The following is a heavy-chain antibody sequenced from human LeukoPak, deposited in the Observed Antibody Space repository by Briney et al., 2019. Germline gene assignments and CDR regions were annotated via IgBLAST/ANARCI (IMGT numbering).Heavy chain of an antibody. D-gene: IGHD3-22*01. CDR3: AGATFDYYDSSGYYDY. Sequence: GGSMSLSCAASGFTVSSNYMSWVRQAPGKGLEWVSVIYSGGSTYYADSVKGRFTISRDNSKNTLYLQMNSLRAEDTAVYYCAGATFDYYDSSGYYDYWGQGTLVTVSS. J-gene: IGHJ4*02. CDR2: IYSGGST. CDR1: GFTVSSNY. V-gene: IGHV3-53*01.